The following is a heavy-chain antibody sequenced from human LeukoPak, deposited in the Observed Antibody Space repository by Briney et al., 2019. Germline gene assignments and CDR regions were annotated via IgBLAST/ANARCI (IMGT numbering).Heavy chain of an antibody. Sequence: GGSLRLSCAASGFTVSSNYMSWVRQAPGKGLEWVSVIYSGGSTYYADSVKGRFTISRDNSKNTLYLQMSSLRAEDTAVYYCARNLYYDSTGYHTFDYWGQGTLVTVSS. J-gene: IGHJ4*02. CDR3: ARNLYYDSTGYHTFDY. D-gene: IGHD3-22*01. CDR2: IYSGGST. CDR1: GFTVSSNY. V-gene: IGHV3-66*01.